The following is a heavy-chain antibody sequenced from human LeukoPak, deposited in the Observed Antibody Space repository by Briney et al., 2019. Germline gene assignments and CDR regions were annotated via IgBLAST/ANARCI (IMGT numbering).Heavy chain of an antibody. Sequence: RGSLRLSCAASGFTFSSYVMNWVRQAPGKGLEWVSGISGSGGSTYNADSVKGRFTISRDNSNNTFYLQMNSLRAEDTAVYYCARGGPYHQTVGGALDYWGQGNPVTVSS. J-gene: IGHJ4*02. CDR3: ARGGPYHQTVGGALDY. CDR1: GFTFSSYV. V-gene: IGHV3-23*01. CDR2: ISGSGGST. D-gene: IGHD1-26*01.